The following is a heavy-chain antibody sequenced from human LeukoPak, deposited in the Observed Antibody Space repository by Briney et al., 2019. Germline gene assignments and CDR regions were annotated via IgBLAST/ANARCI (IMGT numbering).Heavy chain of an antibody. CDR2: ISGSGGST. CDR3: ANGGLTTIDY. J-gene: IGHJ4*02. CDR1: GFTFSSYA. Sequence: SGGSLRLSCAASGFTFSSYAMSWVRQAPGKGLEWVSAISGSGGSTYYADSVKGRFTLSRDNSKNSLDLQMNSLRIEDTAVYYCANGGLTTIDYWGQGTLVTVSS. D-gene: IGHD2-21*02. V-gene: IGHV3-23*01.